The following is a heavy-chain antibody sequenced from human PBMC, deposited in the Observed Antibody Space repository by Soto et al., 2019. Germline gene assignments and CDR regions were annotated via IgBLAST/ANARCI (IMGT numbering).Heavy chain of an antibody. CDR3: ARESCTVTTTFYYYYGMDG. CDR2: IYYSGST. D-gene: IGHD4-17*01. J-gene: IGHJ6*02. CDR1: GDSISGYY. V-gene: IGHV4-59*06. Sequence: SETLSLTCTVSGDSISGYYWSWIRQHPGKGLEWIGYIYYSGSTHYNPSLKSRVTISVDTSKNQFSLKLSSVTAADTAVYCCARESCTVTTTFYYYYGMDGWGQGTTVTVSX.